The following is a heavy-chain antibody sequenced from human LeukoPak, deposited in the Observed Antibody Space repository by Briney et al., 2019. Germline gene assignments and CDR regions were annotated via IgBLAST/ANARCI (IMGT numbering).Heavy chain of an antibody. Sequence: PGGSLRLSCAASGFMFSDYYMGWIRQAPGKGLEWVSYISGAGDSINYADSVKGRFTISRDNAKNSLYLQMNSLRAEDTAIYYCTRSGYRHPYHFDSWGQGTLVIVSS. CDR1: GFMFSDYY. D-gene: IGHD3-22*01. V-gene: IGHV3-11*01. J-gene: IGHJ4*02. CDR3: TRSGYRHPYHFDS. CDR2: ISGAGDSI.